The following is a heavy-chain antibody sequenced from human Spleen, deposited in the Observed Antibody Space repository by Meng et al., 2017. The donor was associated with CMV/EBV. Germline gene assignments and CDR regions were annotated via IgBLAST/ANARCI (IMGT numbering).Heavy chain of an antibody. CDR1: GGSMSSSSYY. CDR2: IYYSGST. J-gene: IGHJ5*02. Sequence: QMSGPGLVNPSGAPSLTCTVSGGSMSSSSYYWGWIRQPPGKGLEWIGNIYYSGSTYYNPSLKSRVTISVDTSKNQFSLKLSSVTAADTAVYYCAREPRIAAAGTRFDTWGQGTLVTVSS. V-gene: IGHV4-39*07. D-gene: IGHD6-13*01. CDR3: AREPRIAAAGTRFDT.